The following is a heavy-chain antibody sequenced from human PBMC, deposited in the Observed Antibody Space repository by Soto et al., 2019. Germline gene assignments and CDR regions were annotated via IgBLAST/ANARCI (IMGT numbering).Heavy chain of an antibody. D-gene: IGHD3-10*01. J-gene: IGHJ6*01. CDR3: ARQGFGALHGLGDV. CDR2: VHDSWGS. V-gene: IGHV4-59*08. CDR1: GGSISNYY. Sequence: QVPLQESGPGLVKPSETLSLSCTVSGGSISNYYWSWFRQTPGKGLEWIGYVHDSWGSNYNPSLKSRVPTSLDTPKGQFSLKPTSVAATDPAVYSFARQGFGALHGLGDVWGQGTTVTVSS.